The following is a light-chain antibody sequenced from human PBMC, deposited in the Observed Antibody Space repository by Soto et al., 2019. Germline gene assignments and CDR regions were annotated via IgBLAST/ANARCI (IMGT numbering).Light chain of an antibody. J-gene: IGKJ1*01. Sequence: EILMTQSPATLSVSLGERATLSCRASLSIGNNLAWYQQKPGQAPRLLIYDASTRATGIPARFSGTGFGTEFALTISSLQSEDFAVYYCQQYDRWLLWTFGQGTRVEI. CDR1: LSIGNN. V-gene: IGKV3-15*01. CDR2: DAS. CDR3: QQYDRWLLWT.